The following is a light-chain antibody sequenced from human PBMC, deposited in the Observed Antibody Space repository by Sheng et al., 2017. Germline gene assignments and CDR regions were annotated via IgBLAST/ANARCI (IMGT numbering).Light chain of an antibody. CDR1: SSNIGAGFV. V-gene: IGLV1-40*01. J-gene: IGLJ2*01. CDR2: GDN. Sequence: QSVLTQPPSVSGAPGQRVTISCTGSSSNIGAGFVVHWYQQLPRTAPKLLIYGDNNRASGVPDRFSGSKSGTSASLAITGLQTEDEADYYCQSYDSSLSGSGVVFGGGTKLTVL. CDR3: QSYDSSLSGSGVV.